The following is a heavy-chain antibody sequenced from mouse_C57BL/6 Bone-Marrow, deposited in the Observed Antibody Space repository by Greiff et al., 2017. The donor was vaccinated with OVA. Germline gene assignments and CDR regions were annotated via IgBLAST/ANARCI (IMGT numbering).Heavy chain of an antibody. V-gene: IGHV5-12*01. CDR2: ISNGGGST. J-gene: IGHJ3*01. D-gene: IGHD1-1*01. Sequence: VESGGGLVQPGGSLKLSCAASGFTFSDYYMYWVRQTPEKRLEWVAYISNGGGSTYYPDTVKGRFTISRDNAKNTLYLQMSRLKSEDTAMYYCARRYGSSYGFAYWGQGTLVTVSA. CDR1: GFTFSDYY. CDR3: ARRYGSSYGFAY.